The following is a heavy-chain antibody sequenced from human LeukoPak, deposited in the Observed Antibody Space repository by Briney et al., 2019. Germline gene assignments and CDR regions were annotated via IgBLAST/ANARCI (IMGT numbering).Heavy chain of an antibody. CDR2: IYYSGST. D-gene: IGHD3-22*01. Sequence: SQTLSLTCTVSGGSISSGGYYWSWIRQHPGKGLEWIGYIYYSGSTYYNPSLKSRVTISVDTSKNQFSLKLSSVTAANTAVYYCAGDQYYDSSGYPGYFDYWGQGTLVTVSS. J-gene: IGHJ4*02. V-gene: IGHV4-31*03. CDR1: GGSISSGGYY. CDR3: AGDQYYDSSGYPGYFDY.